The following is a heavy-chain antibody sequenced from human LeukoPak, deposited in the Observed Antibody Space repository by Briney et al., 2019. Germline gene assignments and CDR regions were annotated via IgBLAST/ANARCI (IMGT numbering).Heavy chain of an antibody. Sequence: SETLSLTCAVYGGSFSGYYWSWIRQPPGKGLEWIGEINHSGSTNYNPSLKSRVTISVDTSKNQFSLKLSSVTAADTAVYYCARVGPLGYWGQGTLVTVSS. V-gene: IGHV4-34*01. CDR1: GGSFSGYY. J-gene: IGHJ4*02. CDR2: INHSGST. D-gene: IGHD1-26*01. CDR3: ARVGPLGY.